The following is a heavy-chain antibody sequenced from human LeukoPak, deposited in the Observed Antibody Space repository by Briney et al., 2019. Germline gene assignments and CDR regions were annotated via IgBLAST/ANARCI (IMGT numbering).Heavy chain of an antibody. V-gene: IGHV3-15*01. CDR1: GFTVSNAW. CDR3: TTRIH. Sequence: GGSLRLSCAASGFTVSNAWMSWVGQAPGKGLEWVGRSKSKTGGGTTDYAAPVKGRFTISRDDSKNTLYLQMNSLKTEDTAVSNCTTRIHWGQGTLVTVSS. CDR2: SKSKTGGGTT. J-gene: IGHJ4*02.